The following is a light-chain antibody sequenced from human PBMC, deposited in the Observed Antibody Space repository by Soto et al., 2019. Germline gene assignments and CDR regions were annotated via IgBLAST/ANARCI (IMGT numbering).Light chain of an antibody. V-gene: IGLV2-14*03. J-gene: IGLJ1*01. CDR3: SSYTSNSTLYV. CDR1: SSDIGGYNY. Sequence: QSVLTQPASVSGSPGQSITISCTGTSSDIGGYNYVSWYQQLPGKVPKLIIYDVSNRPSGVSDRFSGSKSGIAASLTISGLQAEDEVDYYCSSYTSNSTLYVFGTGTKLTVL. CDR2: DVS.